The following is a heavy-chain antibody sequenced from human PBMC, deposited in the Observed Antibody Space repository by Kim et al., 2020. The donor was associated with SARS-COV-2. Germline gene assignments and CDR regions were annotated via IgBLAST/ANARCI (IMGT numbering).Heavy chain of an antibody. D-gene: IGHD6-19*01. V-gene: IGHV4-59*08. CDR1: GGSISSYY. J-gene: IGHJ6*02. Sequence: SETLSLTCTVSGGSISSYYWSWIRQPPGKGLEWIGYIYYSGSTNYNPSLKSRVTISVDTSKNQFSLKLSSVTAADTAVYYFARHYGSGWANYYYYGMDVWGHGTTVTVSS. CDR2: IYYSGST. CDR3: ARHYGSGWANYYYYGMDV.